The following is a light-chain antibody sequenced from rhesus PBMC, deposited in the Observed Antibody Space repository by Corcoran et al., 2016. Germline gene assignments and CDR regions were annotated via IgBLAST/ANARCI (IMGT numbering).Light chain of an antibody. Sequence: QAVVTQEPSLTVSPGGTVTRTCGSSTGAVTSANYSHWFQQRPGQAPRGLIYNTNNKHSWTPARFSGSLAGGTAALTLSGGQPEDETEFYCLLYDSGVHVFGSGTKLTVL. CDR3: LLYDSGVHV. CDR1: TGAVTSANY. J-gene: IGLJ6*01. V-gene: IGLV7-76*01. CDR2: NTN.